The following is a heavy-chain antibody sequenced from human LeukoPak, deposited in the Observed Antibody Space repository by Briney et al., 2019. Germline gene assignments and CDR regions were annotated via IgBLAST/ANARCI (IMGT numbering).Heavy chain of an antibody. V-gene: IGHV4-59*08. Sequence: SETLSLTCTVSGGSISNYYWSWIRQPPGKGLEWIGHIYYSGATKYNPSLKSRITISVDTSKNQFSLMLSSVTAADTAVYYCARFGITVVRGEKYYFDYWGQGTLVTVSS. CDR1: GGSISNYY. CDR3: ARFGITVVRGEKYYFDY. D-gene: IGHD3-10*01. CDR2: IYYSGAT. J-gene: IGHJ4*02.